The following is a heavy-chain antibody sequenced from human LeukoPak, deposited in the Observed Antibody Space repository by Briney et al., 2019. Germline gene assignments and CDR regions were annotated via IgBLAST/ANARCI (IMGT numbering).Heavy chain of an antibody. CDR1: GFTFSDYY. CDR2: ISSSGSTI. CDR3: AKVLGSATYYYDSSGTPGAFDI. Sequence: AGGSLRLSCAASGFTFSDYYMSWIRQAPGKGLEWVSYISSSGSTIYYADSVKGRFTISRDNSKNTLYLQMNSLRAEDTAVYYCAKVLGSATYYYDSSGTPGAFDIWGQGTMVTVSS. D-gene: IGHD3-22*01. J-gene: IGHJ3*02. V-gene: IGHV3-11*01.